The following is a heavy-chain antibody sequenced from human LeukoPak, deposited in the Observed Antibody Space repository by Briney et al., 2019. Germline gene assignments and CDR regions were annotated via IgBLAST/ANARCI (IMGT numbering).Heavy chain of an antibody. CDR3: ARGAYDYGDYVDY. V-gene: IGHV3-30*04. J-gene: IGHJ4*02. CDR2: ISYDGSNK. Sequence: PGGSLRLSCAASGFTFSTYAIHWVRQAPGKGLEWVAVISYDGSNKYYADSVKGRFTISRDNSKNTLYLQMNSLRAEDTAVYYCARGAYDYGDYVDYWGQGTLVTVSS. CDR1: GFTFSTYA. D-gene: IGHD4-17*01.